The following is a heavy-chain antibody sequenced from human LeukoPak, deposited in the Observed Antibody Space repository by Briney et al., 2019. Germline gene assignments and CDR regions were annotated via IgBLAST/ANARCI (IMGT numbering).Heavy chain of an antibody. CDR2: TGQYGHDN. D-gene: IGHD2-21*02. CDR3: AKDVGDNRAFDI. J-gene: IGHJ3*02. CDR1: GFTFRNRW. Sequence: PGGSLRLSCAGSGFTFRNRWATWVRQAPGKGLEWVASTGQYGHDNDYVDSVRGRFTISRDFAKISLYLQMNSLRAEDTAVYYCAKDVGDNRAFDIWGQGTMVTVSS. V-gene: IGHV3-7*01.